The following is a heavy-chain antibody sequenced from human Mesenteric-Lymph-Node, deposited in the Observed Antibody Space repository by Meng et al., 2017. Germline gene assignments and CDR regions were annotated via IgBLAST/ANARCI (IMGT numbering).Heavy chain of an antibody. V-gene: IGHV1-2*06. CDR1: GYSFTSYW. J-gene: IGHJ3*02. CDR3: ARDHGQGGEGDDFDI. CDR2: INPNSGGT. Sequence: GESLKISCKGSGYSFTSYWIGWVRQAPGQGLEWMGRINPNSGGTNYAQKFQGRVTMTRDTSISTADMELRRLRSDDTAVYYCARDHGQGGEGDDFDIWGQGTMVTVSS. D-gene: IGHD2-21*01.